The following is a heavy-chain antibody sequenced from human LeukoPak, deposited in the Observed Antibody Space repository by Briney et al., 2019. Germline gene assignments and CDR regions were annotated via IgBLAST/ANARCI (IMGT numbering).Heavy chain of an antibody. CDR2: IYHSGST. CDR1: GGSISSSNW. V-gene: IGHV4-4*02. J-gene: IGHJ3*02. CDR3: ARVGVIARHAFDI. Sequence: PSETLSLTCAVSGGSISSSNWWSWVRQPPGKGLEWIGEIYHSGSTNYNPSLKSRVTISVDTSKNQFSLKLSSVTAADTAVYYCARVGVIARHAFDIWGQGTMVTVSS. D-gene: IGHD3-16*02.